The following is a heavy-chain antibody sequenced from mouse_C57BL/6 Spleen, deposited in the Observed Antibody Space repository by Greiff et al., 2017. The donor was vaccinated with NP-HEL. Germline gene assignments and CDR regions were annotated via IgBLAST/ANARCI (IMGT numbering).Heavy chain of an antibody. D-gene: IGHD1-1*01. CDR3: ARDDPIGSSFDY. CDR2: ISYDGSN. V-gene: IGHV3-6*01. CDR1: GYSITSGYY. J-gene: IGHJ2*01. Sequence: VQLKESGPGLVKPSQSLSLTCSVTGYSITSGYYWNWIRQFPGNKLEWMGYISYDGSNNYNPSLKNRISITRDTSKNQFFLKLNSVTTEDTATYYCARDDPIGSSFDYWGQGTTLTVSS.